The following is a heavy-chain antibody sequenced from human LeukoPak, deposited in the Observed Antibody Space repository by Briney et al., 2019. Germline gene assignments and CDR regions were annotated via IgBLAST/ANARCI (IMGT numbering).Heavy chain of an antibody. CDR2: ISSSSTI. J-gene: IGHJ4*02. D-gene: IGHD3-10*01. CDR3: ARAKLWFGELLYFDY. CDR1: GFTFSSYS. V-gene: IGHV3-48*01. Sequence: GGSLRLSCAASGFTFSSYSMNWVRQAPGEGLEWVSYISSSSTIYYADSVKGRFTISRDNAKNSLYLQMNSLRAEDTAVYYCARAKLWFGELLYFDYWGQGTLVTVSS.